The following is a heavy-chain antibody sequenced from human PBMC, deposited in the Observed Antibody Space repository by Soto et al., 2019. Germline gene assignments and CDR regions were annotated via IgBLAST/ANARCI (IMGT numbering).Heavy chain of an antibody. V-gene: IGHV4-39*01. Sequence: SETLSLTCTVSADSSTISNSYWGWLRQPPGKGLQWIGSSSYNGGTFYNPSLKGRVAISVDTSKKQSSLQVTSVTAADTAVYYCARHRIEVVWRGFDFWGQGSPVAVSS. J-gene: IGHJ4*02. CDR2: SSYNGGT. CDR1: ADSSTISNSY. D-gene: IGHD1-1*01. CDR3: ARHRIEVVWRGFDF.